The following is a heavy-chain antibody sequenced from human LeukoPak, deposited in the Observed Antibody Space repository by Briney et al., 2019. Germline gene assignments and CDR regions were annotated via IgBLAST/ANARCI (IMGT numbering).Heavy chain of an antibody. CDR3: ARLRGYSYAGDY. V-gene: IGHV4-39*07. J-gene: IGHJ4*02. CDR1: GGSISSSSYY. D-gene: IGHD5-18*01. Sequence: NSSETLSLTCTVSGGSISSSSYYWGWIRQPPGKGLEWIGSIYYSGSTYYNPSLKSRVTISVDTSKNQFSLKLSSVTAADTAVYYCARLRGYSYAGDYWGQGSLVTVSS. CDR2: IYYSGST.